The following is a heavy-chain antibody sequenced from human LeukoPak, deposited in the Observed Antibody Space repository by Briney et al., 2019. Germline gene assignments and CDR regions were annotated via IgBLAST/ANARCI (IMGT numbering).Heavy chain of an antibody. J-gene: IGHJ4*02. Sequence: PGGSLRLSCAASGFTFSSYIMNWVRQAPGKGLEWVSYISSSSSTIYYADSVKGRFTISRDNAKNSLYLQMNSLRAEDTAAYYCATLNGPLFEYWGQGTMVTVSS. CDR1: GFTFSSYI. CDR3: ATLNGPLFEY. V-gene: IGHV3-48*01. CDR2: ISSSSSTI. D-gene: IGHD2-8*01.